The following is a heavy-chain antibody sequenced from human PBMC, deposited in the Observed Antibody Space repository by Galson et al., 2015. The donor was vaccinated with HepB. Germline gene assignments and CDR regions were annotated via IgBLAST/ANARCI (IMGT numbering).Heavy chain of an antibody. CDR1: GFTFSSYG. CDR2: ISYDGSHK. Sequence: SLRLSCAGTGFTFSSYGVHWVRQAPGKGLEWVAVISYDGSHKYYADSVKGRFTISRDNSKNTMYLQMNSLRAEDTAAYYCAKSIRGNSYGLSDSWGQGTLVTVSS. J-gene: IGHJ4*02. D-gene: IGHD5-18*01. V-gene: IGHV3-30*18. CDR3: AKSIRGNSYGLSDS.